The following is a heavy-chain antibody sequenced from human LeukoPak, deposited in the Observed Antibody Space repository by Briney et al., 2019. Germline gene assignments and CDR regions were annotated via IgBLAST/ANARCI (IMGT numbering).Heavy chain of an antibody. V-gene: IGHV3-48*01. CDR1: GFTFSSYS. D-gene: IGHD3-3*01. J-gene: IGHJ3*02. Sequence: GGSLRLSCAASGFTFSSYSMNWVRQAPGKVPEWVSYIDARSGITYYADSVQGRFTISRDNAQESVFLQMNSLRADDTAVYYCARTYDFGRGPPGDAFDNWGPGTLVTVSS. CDR2: IDARSGIT. CDR3: ARTYDFGRGPPGDAFDN.